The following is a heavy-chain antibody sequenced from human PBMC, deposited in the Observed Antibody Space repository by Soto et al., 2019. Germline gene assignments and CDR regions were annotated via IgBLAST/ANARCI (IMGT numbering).Heavy chain of an antibody. V-gene: IGHV3-9*01. J-gene: IGHJ3*02. CDR1: GFTFDDYA. CDR2: ISWNSGSI. Sequence: GGSLRLSCAASGFTFDDYAMHWVRQAPGKGLEWVSGISWNSGSIGYADSVKGRFTISRDNAKNSLYLQMNSLRAEDTALYYCAKDTSSSSSVPANAFDIWGQGTMVTVSS. D-gene: IGHD6-6*01. CDR3: AKDTSSSSSVPANAFDI.